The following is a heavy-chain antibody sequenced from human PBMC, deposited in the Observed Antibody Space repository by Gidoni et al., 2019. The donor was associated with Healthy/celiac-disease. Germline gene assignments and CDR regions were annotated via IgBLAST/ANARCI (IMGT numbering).Heavy chain of an antibody. CDR1: GFTFSSYA. Sequence: EVQLLESGGGLVQPGGSLRLSCAASGFTFSSYAMSWVRQAPGKGLEGFSAISGSGGSTYYADSVKGRFTISRDNSKNTLYLQMNSLRAEDTAVYYCAKDLGLYSSGWPLHTWGQGTLVTVSS. V-gene: IGHV3-23*01. CDR2: ISGSGGST. J-gene: IGHJ5*02. D-gene: IGHD6-19*01. CDR3: AKDLGLYSSGWPLHT.